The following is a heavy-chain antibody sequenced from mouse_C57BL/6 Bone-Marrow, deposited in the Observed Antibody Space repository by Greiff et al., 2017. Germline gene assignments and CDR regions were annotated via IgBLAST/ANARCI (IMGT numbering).Heavy chain of an antibody. CDR3: AIFGYLSYWYFDV. J-gene: IGHJ1*03. CDR1: GYTFTDYN. V-gene: IGHV1-18*01. CDR2: INPNNGGT. Sequence: EVQLQQSGPELVKPGASVKIPCKASGYTFTDYNMDWVKQSHGKSLEWIGDINPNNGGTIYNQKFTGKATLTVDKASSTAYIELRSLTSEDTAVYYCAIFGYLSYWYFDVWGTGTTVTVSS. D-gene: IGHD2-2*01.